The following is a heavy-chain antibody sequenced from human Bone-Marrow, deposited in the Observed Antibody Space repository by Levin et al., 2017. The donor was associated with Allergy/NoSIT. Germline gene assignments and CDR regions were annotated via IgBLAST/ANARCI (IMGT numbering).Heavy chain of an antibody. Sequence: EASVKVSCAATGFTFSSFWMHWVRQAPGKGLVWVSRIDNGGSFTDYADSVKGRFTISRDNAKNTLYLQMNSLGAEDTAVYYCARDVAGRSGFWGQGTLVTVSS. CDR1: GFTFSSFW. J-gene: IGHJ4*02. CDR3: ARDVAGRSGF. V-gene: IGHV3-74*01. CDR2: IDNGGSFT. D-gene: IGHD2-15*01.